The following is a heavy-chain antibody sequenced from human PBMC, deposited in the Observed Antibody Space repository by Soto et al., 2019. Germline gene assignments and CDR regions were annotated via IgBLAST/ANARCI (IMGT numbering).Heavy chain of an antibody. CDR3: ARASFFLSRYCSSTSCRRGFDY. CDR1: GGSISSGDYY. Sequence: KPSETLSLTCTVSGGSISSGDYYWSWIRQPPGKGLEWIGYIYYSGSTYYNPSLKSRVTISVDTSKNQFSLKLSSVTAADTAVYYCARASFFLSRYCSSTSCRRGFDYWGQGTLVTVSS. CDR2: IYYSGST. J-gene: IGHJ4*02. D-gene: IGHD2-2*01. V-gene: IGHV4-30-4*01.